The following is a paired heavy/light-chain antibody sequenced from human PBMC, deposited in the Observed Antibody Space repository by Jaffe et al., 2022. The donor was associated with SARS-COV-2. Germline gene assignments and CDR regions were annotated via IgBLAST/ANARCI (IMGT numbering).Heavy chain of an antibody. D-gene: IGHD6-19*01. CDR1: EYSFANYW. Sequence: EVQLVQSGAEVKKPGESLKISCKGSEYSFANYWIAWVRQMPGKGLEWMGMIFYGDSDTRYSPSFQGQITISADKSINTAYLQWNNLKASDTAIYYCARGSSGWGFDPWGQGTLVTVSS. J-gene: IGHJ5*02. CDR3: ARGSSGWGFDP. V-gene: IGHV5-51*01. CDR2: IFYGDSDT.
Light chain of an antibody. V-gene: IGLV3-9*01. CDR2: KDT. CDR1: NIGGKN. CDR3: QVWGSGTYV. J-gene: IGLJ1*01. Sequence: SYELTQPLSVSVVLGQTARITCGVNNIGGKNVHWYQQKPGQAPVLVIYKDTNRPSGIPERFSGSNSGNTATLTITRAQAGDEADYYCQVWGSGTYVFGTGTKVTVL.